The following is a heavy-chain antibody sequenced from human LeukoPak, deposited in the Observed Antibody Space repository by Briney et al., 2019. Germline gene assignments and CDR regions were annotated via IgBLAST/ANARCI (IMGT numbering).Heavy chain of an antibody. D-gene: IGHD3/OR15-3a*01. CDR1: GGSISSGDYY. V-gene: IGHV4-30-4*08. J-gene: IGHJ3*02. CDR3: ARWTALSDDFDI. Sequence: SQTLSLICTVSGGSISSGDYYWSWIRQPPGKGLEWIGYIYYSGSTYYNPSLKSRVTISVDTSKNQFSLKLSSVTAADTAVYYCARWTALSDDFDIWGQGTMVTVSS. CDR2: IYYSGST.